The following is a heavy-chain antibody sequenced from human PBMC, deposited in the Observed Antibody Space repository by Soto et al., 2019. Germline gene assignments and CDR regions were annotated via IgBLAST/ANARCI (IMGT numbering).Heavy chain of an antibody. J-gene: IGHJ6*02. V-gene: IGHV4-31*03. CDR3: ARSGYCSSTSCFYYYYYGMDV. D-gene: IGHD2-2*03. CDR2: IYFTGIT. Sequence: TSETLSLTCTVSSGSLSSGGYYWNWIRQHPVKGLEWIGYIYFTGITYSTPSLKSRVTLSVDTSKSQFSLKLSSVTAADAAVYYCARSGYCSSTSCFYYYYYGMDVWGQGTTVTASS. CDR1: SGSLSSGGYY.